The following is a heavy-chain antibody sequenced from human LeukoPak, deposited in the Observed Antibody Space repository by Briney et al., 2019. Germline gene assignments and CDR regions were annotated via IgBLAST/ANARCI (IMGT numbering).Heavy chain of an antibody. D-gene: IGHD6-19*01. Sequence: ASVKVSCKASGYTFTHYGISWVRQAPGQGLEWVGWISAYNGNTNYAQKLQGRVTMTTDTSTSTAYMELRSLRSDDTAVYYCARVFTISSGWYRSFDYWGQGTLVTVSS. CDR3: ARVFTISSGWYRSFDY. CDR1: GYTFTHYG. CDR2: ISAYNGNT. J-gene: IGHJ4*02. V-gene: IGHV1-18*01.